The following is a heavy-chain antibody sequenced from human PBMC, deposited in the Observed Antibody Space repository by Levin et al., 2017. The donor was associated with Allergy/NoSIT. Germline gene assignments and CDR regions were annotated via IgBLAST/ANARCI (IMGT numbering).Heavy chain of an antibody. CDR1: GGSFITSSYF. J-gene: IGHJ4*02. V-gene: IGHV4-39*01. CDR3: ARHTALLWFEELVFDS. Sequence: PSETLSLTCTVSGGSFITSSYFWAWIRQPPGKGLEWLGSIYYSGTTYYNPSLKSRLTISIDTSTNQVSLKLRSVTAADTAVYYCARHTALLWFEELVFDSWGQGNLVAVSS. D-gene: IGHD3-10*01. CDR2: IYYSGTT.